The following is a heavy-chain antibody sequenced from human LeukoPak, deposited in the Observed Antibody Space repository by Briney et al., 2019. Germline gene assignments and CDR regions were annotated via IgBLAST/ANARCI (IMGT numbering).Heavy chain of an antibody. CDR2: INHSGST. D-gene: IGHD3-22*01. Sequence: SETLSLTCAVYGGSFSGYYWSWIRQPPGKGLEWIGEINHSGSTNYNPSHKSRVTISVDTSKNQFSLKLSSVTAADTAVYYCARGLRRYYDSSGYYTSQIYFDYWGQGTLVTVSS. V-gene: IGHV4-34*01. CDR3: ARGLRRYYDSSGYYTSQIYFDY. CDR1: GGSFSGYY. J-gene: IGHJ4*02.